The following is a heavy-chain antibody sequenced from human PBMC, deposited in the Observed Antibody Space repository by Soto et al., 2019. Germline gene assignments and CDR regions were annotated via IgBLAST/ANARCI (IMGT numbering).Heavy chain of an antibody. J-gene: IGHJ4*02. V-gene: IGHV3-11*01. CDR1: GFTFSDYY. CDR3: ARDLGYYASDGYFDY. CDR2: ISSSGNII. Sequence: QVQLVESGGNLVKPGGSLRLSCAGSGFTFSDYYMSWIRQAPGKGLDWVSYISSSGNIIYYADSVKGRFTISRDNAKNSLYLQMNSLRAEDTAVYYCARDLGYYASDGYFDYWGQGTLVTVSS. D-gene: IGHD3-22*01.